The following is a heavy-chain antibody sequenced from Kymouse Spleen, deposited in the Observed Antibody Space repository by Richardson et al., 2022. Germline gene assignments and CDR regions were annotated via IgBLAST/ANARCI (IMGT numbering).Heavy chain of an antibody. CDR3: ARQGNWNYEVYNWFDP. J-gene: IGHJ5*02. D-gene: IGHD1-7*01. CDR2: INHSGST. CDR1: GGSFSGYY. V-gene: IGHV4-34*01. Sequence: QVQLQQWGAGLLKPSETLSLTCAVYGGSFSGYYWSWIRQPPGKGLEWIGEINHSGSTNYNPSLKSRVTISVDTSKNQFSLKLSSVTAADTAVYYCARQGNWNYEVYNWFDPWGQGTLVTVSS.